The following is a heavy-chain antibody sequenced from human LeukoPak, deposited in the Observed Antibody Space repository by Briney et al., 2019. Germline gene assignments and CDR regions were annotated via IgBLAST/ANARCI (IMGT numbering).Heavy chain of an antibody. CDR1: GGTFSSYA. CDR3: ARENYYGLGSYYT. CDR2: IIPIFGTA. J-gene: IGHJ5*02. V-gene: IGHV1-69*06. Sequence: SVKVSCKASGGTFSSYAISWVRQAPGQGLEWMGGIIPIFGTANYAQKFQGRVTITADKSTSTAYMELSSLRSEDTAVYYCARENYYGLGSYYTWGQGTLVTVSS. D-gene: IGHD3-10*01.